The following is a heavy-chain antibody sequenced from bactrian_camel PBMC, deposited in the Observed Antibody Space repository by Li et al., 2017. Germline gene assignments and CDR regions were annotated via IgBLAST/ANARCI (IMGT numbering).Heavy chain of an antibody. V-gene: IGHV3S36*01. CDR3: ATEGLGIWGASTY. Sequence: QLVESGGGVVQPGGSLRLSCTGSGFTFNNYAMSWVRQAPGKGLEWVSCINTSGGTIDYAHSVKGRFTISRDNAKNTVYLQMNSLKSEDTALYYCATEGLGIWGASTYWGRGTQVTVS. D-gene: IGHD1*01. J-gene: IGHJ4*01. CDR2: INTSGGTI. CDR1: GFTFNNYA.